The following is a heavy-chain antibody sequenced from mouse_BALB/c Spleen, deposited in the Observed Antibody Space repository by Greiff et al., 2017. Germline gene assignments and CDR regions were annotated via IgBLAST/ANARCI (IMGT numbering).Heavy chain of an antibody. CDR1: GFTFTDYY. CDR3: ARDGNYAMDY. CDR2: IRNKANGYTT. Sequence: EVKLMESGGGLVQPGGSLRLSCATSGFTFTDYYMSWVRQPPGKALEWLGFIRNKANGYTTEYSASVKGRFTISRDNSQSILYLQMNTLRAEDSATYYCARDGNYAMDYWGQGTSVTVSS. V-gene: IGHV7-3*02. J-gene: IGHJ4*01.